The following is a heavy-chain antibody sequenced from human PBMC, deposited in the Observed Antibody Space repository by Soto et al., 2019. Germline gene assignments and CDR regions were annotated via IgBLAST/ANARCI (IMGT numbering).Heavy chain of an antibody. CDR1: GGSISSSNW. Sequence: SETLSLTCAVSGGSISSSNWWSWVRQPPGKGLEWIGEIYHSGSTNYNPSLKSRVTISVDKSKNQFSLKLSSVTAADTAVYYCARGYCSGGSCPYYYYGMDVWGQGTTVTVSS. CDR2: IYHSGST. V-gene: IGHV4-4*02. J-gene: IGHJ6*02. CDR3: ARGYCSGGSCPYYYYGMDV. D-gene: IGHD2-15*01.